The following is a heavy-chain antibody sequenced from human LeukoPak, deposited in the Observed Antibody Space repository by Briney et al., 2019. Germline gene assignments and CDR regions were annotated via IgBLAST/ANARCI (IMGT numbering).Heavy chain of an antibody. J-gene: IGHJ3*02. CDR2: ISAYNSNT. CDR3: AKDPMTLYGGYSRDAFDI. V-gene: IGHV1-18*01. Sequence: ASVKVSRKASGYSFTSSGIRWVRQAPGQGLAWMGWISAYNSNTNYAQKVQGRVTMTTDTSTSTAYMELRSLRYDDTAVYYCAKDPMTLYGGYSRDAFDIWGQGTMVTVSS. D-gene: IGHD5-12*01. CDR1: GYSFTSSG.